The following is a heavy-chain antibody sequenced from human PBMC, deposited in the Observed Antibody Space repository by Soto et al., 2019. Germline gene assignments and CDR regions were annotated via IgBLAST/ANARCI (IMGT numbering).Heavy chain of an antibody. Sequence: GESLKICCKGSGYSFAGYWITWVRQKPGKGLEWMGRIDPSDSQTYYSPSFRGHVTISVTKSITTVFLQWSSLRAPDTAMYYCARQIYDSDTGPNFQYYFDSWGQGTPVTVSS. CDR3: ARQIYDSDTGPNFQYYFDS. CDR2: IDPSDSQT. J-gene: IGHJ4*02. CDR1: GYSFAGYW. D-gene: IGHD3-22*01. V-gene: IGHV5-10-1*01.